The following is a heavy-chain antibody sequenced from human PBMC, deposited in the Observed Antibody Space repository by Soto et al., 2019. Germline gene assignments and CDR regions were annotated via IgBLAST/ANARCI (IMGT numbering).Heavy chain of an antibody. CDR1: GGSISSINIC. D-gene: IGHD1-26*01. V-gene: IGHV4-39*07. J-gene: IGHJ4*02. CDR2: ICYSGTT. Sequence: QLQLLESGPGLVKPSETLSLTCAVSGGSISSINICWGWVRQPPGEGLEWIATICYSGTTYYTPSLRSRVSISIDTSQNQFSLRLDSVTAADTAVYYCARGRPMLGAKTFFDYWGQGTRVAVSS. CDR3: ARGRPMLGAKTFFDY.